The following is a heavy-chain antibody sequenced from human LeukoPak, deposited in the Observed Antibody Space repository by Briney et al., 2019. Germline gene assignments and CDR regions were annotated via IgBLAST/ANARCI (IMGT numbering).Heavy chain of an antibody. CDR1: GGSVSSGSYY. J-gene: IGHJ1*01. D-gene: IGHD6-19*01. CDR3: ARGQQWLGAEYFQH. V-gene: IGHV4-61*01. Sequence: SETLSLTCTVSGGSVSSGSYYWSWIRQPPGKGLEWIGYIYYSGSTNYNPSLKSRVTISVDTSKNQFSLKLSSVTAADTAVYYCARGQQWLGAEYFQHWGKGTLVTVSS. CDR2: IYYSGST.